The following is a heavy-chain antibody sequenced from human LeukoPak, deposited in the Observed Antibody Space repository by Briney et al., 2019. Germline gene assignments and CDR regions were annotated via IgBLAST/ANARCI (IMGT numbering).Heavy chain of an antibody. J-gene: IGHJ4*02. D-gene: IGHD3-10*01. CDR2: IYYSGST. CDR3: ARQVRGVTVDY. CDR1: GGSISSSSYY. V-gene: IGHV4-39*01. Sequence: SETLSLTCTVSGGSISSSSYYWGWIRQPPGKGLEWIGSIYYSGSTYYNPSLKSRVTISVDTSKNQFSLKLSSVTAADTAVYYCARQVRGVTVDYWGRGTLVTVSS.